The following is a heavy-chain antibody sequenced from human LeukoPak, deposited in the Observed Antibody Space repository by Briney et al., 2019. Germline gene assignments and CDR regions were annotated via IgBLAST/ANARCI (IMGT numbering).Heavy chain of an antibody. Sequence: GASVKVSCTASGYAFTGYYMHWVRQAPGQGLEWMGWINPNSGGTNYAQKFQGRVTMTRDTSVSTAYMELSRLRSDDTAVYYCASWYDILTGYYSWGQGTLVTVSS. CDR1: GYAFTGYY. CDR3: ASWYDILTGYYS. J-gene: IGHJ4*02. D-gene: IGHD3-9*01. V-gene: IGHV1-2*02. CDR2: INPNSGGT.